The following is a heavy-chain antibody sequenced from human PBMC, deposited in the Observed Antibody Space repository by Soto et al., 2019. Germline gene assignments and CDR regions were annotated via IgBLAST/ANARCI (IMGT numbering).Heavy chain of an antibody. D-gene: IGHD3-10*01. CDR3: ARGLILWFGELSRRGGYYYYMDV. CDR1: GGSFSGYQ. J-gene: IGHJ6*03. Sequence: QVQLQQWGAGLLKPSETLFLTCAVYGGSFSGYQWTWIRQTPGKGLEWIGEINDSGNINYNPSLRSRVTILVETAKKQISLKLSSVTAADTAVYYCARGLILWFGELSRRGGYYYYMDVWGKGTTVTVSS. V-gene: IGHV4-34*01. CDR2: INDSGNI.